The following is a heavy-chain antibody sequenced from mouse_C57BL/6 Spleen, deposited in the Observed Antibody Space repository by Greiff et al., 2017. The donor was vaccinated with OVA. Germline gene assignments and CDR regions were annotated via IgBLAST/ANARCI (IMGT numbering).Heavy chain of an antibody. CDR1: GFTFSDYG. J-gene: IGHJ4*01. D-gene: IGHD2-1*01. Sequence: EVQRVESGGGLVKPGGSLKLSCAASGFTFSDYGMHWVRQAPEKGLEWVAYISSGSSTIYYADTVKGRFTISRDNAKNTLFLQMTSLRSEDTAMYYCASPIYYGNGMDYWGQGTSVTVSS. CDR3: ASPIYYGNGMDY. CDR2: ISSGSSTI. V-gene: IGHV5-17*01.